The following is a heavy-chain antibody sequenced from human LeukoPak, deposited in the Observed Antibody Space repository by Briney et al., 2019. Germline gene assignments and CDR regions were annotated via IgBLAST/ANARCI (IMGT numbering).Heavy chain of an antibody. CDR3: AKYSSGWYLFYFDY. CDR1: GFTFSSYA. D-gene: IGHD6-19*01. Sequence: PGGSLRLSCAASGFTFSSYAMSWVRQAPGKGLEWVSAISGSGGSTYYADSVKGRFTISRDNSKNTLYLQMTSLRAEDTAVYYCAKYSSGWYLFYFDYWGQGTLVTVSS. J-gene: IGHJ4*02. CDR2: ISGSGGST. V-gene: IGHV3-23*01.